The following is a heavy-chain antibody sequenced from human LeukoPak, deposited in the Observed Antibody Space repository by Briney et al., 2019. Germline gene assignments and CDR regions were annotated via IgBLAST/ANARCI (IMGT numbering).Heavy chain of an antibody. J-gene: IGHJ3*02. CDR1: GGSISSSSYY. D-gene: IGHD3-9*01. V-gene: IGHV4-39*07. Sequence: SETLSLTCTVSGGSISSSSYYWGWIRQPPGKGLEWIGSIYYSGSTYYNPSLKSRVTISVDTSKNQFSLKLSSVTAADTAVYYCARPTGDYDILTGYFFDIWGQGTMVTVSS. CDR3: ARPTGDYDILTGYFFDI. CDR2: IYYSGST.